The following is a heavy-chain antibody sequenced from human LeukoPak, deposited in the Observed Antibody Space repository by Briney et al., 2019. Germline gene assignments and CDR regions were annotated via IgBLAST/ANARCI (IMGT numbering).Heavy chain of an antibody. V-gene: IGHV3-7*03. CDR1: GFTFSHYW. CDR3: ARDILTGYFMFYFDC. D-gene: IGHD3-9*01. Sequence: GGSLRLSCAASGFTFSHYWISWVRQAPGKGLEWVANIKEDGSDKYYVDSVKGRFTISRDNAQKSVFLQMNNLRAEDSAVYYCARDILTGYFMFYFDCWGQGNLVSVSS. CDR2: IKEDGSDK. J-gene: IGHJ4*02.